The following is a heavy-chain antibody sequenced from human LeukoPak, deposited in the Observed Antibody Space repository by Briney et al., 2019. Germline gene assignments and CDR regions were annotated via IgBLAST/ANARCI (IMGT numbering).Heavy chain of an antibody. V-gene: IGHV1-8*01. Sequence: GASVKVSCKASGYTFTSYDTIWVRQATGQGLEWMGWMNPNSGNTGYAQKFQGRVTMTRSTSINTAYMELSSLTFEDTAVYYCTRSVRNGHIDYWGQGTLVTVSS. J-gene: IGHJ4*02. D-gene: IGHD2-21*01. CDR3: TRSVRNGHIDY. CDR2: MNPNSGNT. CDR1: GYTFTSYD.